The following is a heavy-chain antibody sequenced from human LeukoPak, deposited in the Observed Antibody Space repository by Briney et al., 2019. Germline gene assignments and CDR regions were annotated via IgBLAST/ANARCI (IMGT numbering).Heavy chain of an antibody. Sequence: ASVKVSCKASGGTFSSYAISWVRQAPGQGLEWMGGIIPIFGTANYAQKFKGRVTITTDESTSTAYMALSSLRSEDTAVYYCARERIAAAGTLEYYFDYWGQGTLVTVSS. CDR2: IIPIFGTA. CDR1: GGTFSSYA. CDR3: ARERIAAAGTLEYYFDY. J-gene: IGHJ4*02. V-gene: IGHV1-69*05. D-gene: IGHD6-13*01.